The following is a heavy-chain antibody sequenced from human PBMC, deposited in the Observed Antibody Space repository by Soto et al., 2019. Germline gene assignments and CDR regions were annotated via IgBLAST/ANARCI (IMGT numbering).Heavy chain of an antibody. J-gene: IGHJ1*01. Sequence: QLHLQESSAGLVKPSETLSLTCAVSGGSIISSSYYWGWIRQPPGKGLEWIASMYYSGSAYYNPSLKSRITTSVDTSKNHFSLNLTSVTAADTAVYCCASSVGGDRWYWYFHHWGQGTLVTVSS. CDR2: MYYSGSA. D-gene: IGHD6-13*01. CDR1: GGSIISSSYY. V-gene: IGHV4-39*02. CDR3: ASSVGGDRWYWYFHH.